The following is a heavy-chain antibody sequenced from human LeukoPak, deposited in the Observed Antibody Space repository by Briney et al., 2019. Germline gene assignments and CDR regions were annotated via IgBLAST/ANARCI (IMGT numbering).Heavy chain of an antibody. CDR1: GFTFSSYA. CDR3: AKDNIVVVPAALGYPLYYFDY. V-gene: IGHV3-23*01. D-gene: IGHD2-2*01. J-gene: IGHJ4*02. CDR2: ISGSGGST. Sequence: GGSLRLSYAASGFTFSSYAMSWVRQAPGKGLEWVSAISGSGGSTYYADSVKGRFTISRDNSKNTLYLQMNSLRAEDTAVYYCAKDNIVVVPAALGYPLYYFDYWGQGTLVTVSS.